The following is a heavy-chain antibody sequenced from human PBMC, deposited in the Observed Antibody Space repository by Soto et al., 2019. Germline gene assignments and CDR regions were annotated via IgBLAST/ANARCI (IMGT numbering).Heavy chain of an antibody. J-gene: IGHJ4*02. CDR2: IYYSGST. CDR1: GGSISSSSYY. D-gene: IGHD2-2*01. CDR3: ARGTLVVPAAFDY. V-gene: IGHV4-39*01. Sequence: SETLSLTCTVSGGSISSSSYYWGWIRQPPGKGLEWIGSIYYSGSTYYNPSLKSRVTISVDTSKNQFSLKLSSVTAADTAVYYCARGTLVVPAAFDYWGQGTLVTVSS.